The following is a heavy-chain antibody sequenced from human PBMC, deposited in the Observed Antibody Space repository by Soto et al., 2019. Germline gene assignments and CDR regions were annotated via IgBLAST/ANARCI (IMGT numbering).Heavy chain of an antibody. CDR1: GFTFDTYA. Sequence: GGSLRLSCAASGFTFDTYAMSWVRQAPGKGLEWVSAISGSGSDTYHADSVKGRFTISRDNSISTLYLQMNSLRTEDTAAYYCAHPRGYGVFDAYDVWGQGAMVTVSS. CDR3: AHPRGYGVFDAYDV. J-gene: IGHJ3*01. CDR2: ISGSGSDT. D-gene: IGHD4-17*01. V-gene: IGHV3-23*01.